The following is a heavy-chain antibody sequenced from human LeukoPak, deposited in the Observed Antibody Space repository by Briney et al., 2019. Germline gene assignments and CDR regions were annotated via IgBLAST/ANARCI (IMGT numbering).Heavy chain of an antibody. J-gene: IGHJ4*02. CDR1: GFTFSSYG. CDR2: ISSNGGST. Sequence: GRSLRLSCAASGFTFSSYGMHWVRQAPGKGLEYVSAISSNGGSTYYADSVKGRFTISRDNSKNTLYLQMSSLRAEDTAVYYCVGIAFKHYFDYWGQGTLVTVSS. CDR3: VGIAFKHYFDY. D-gene: IGHD2-21*01. V-gene: IGHV3-64D*06.